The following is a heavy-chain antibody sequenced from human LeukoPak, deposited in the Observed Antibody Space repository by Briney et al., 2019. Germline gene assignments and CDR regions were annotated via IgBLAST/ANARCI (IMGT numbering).Heavy chain of an antibody. Sequence: SETLSLTCAVYGGPFSGYYWSWIRQPPGKGLEWIGEINHSGSTNYNPSLKSRVTISVDTSKNQFSLKLSSVTAADTAVYYCARTRGPYCSSTSCCMGGQLYYYYYMDVWGKGTTVTVSS. J-gene: IGHJ6*03. CDR2: INHSGST. D-gene: IGHD2-2*01. CDR1: GGPFSGYY. V-gene: IGHV4-34*01. CDR3: ARTRGPYCSSTSCCMGGQLYYYYYMDV.